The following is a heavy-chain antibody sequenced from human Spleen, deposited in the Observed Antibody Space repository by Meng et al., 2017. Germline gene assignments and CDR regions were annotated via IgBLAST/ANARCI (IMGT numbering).Heavy chain of an antibody. CDR3: AKLGDSSSWYDLQCYFDY. V-gene: IGHV5-51*01. J-gene: IGHJ4*02. CDR2: IYPGDSDT. CDR1: GYSFTSYW. D-gene: IGHD6-13*01. Sequence: GGSLRLSCKGSGYSFTSYWIGWVRQMPGKGLEWMGIIYPGDSDTRYSPSFQGQVTISADKSISTAYLQWSSLKASDTAMYYCAKLGDSSSWYDLQCYFDYWGQGTLVTVSS.